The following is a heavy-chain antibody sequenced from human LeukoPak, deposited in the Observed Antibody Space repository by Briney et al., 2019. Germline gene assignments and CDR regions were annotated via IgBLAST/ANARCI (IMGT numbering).Heavy chain of an antibody. CDR2: INHSGST. CDR3: ATFLWFGVANAG. Sequence: SETLSLTCAVYGGSFSGYYWSWIRRPPGKGLEWIGEINHSGSTNYNPSLKSRVTISVDTSKNQFSLKLSSVTAADTAVYYCATFLWFGVANAGWGQGTLVTVSS. CDR1: GGSFSGYY. V-gene: IGHV4-34*01. J-gene: IGHJ4*02. D-gene: IGHD3-10*01.